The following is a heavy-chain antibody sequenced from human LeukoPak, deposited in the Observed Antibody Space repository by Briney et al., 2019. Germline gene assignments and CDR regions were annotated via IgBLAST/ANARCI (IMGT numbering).Heavy chain of an antibody. CDR1: GFTLGDYY. D-gene: IGHD3-16*02. J-gene: IGHJ4*02. Sequence: GESLRLASAASGFTLGDYYMSWVRQAARNGLEWVSYISSSGSTIYYADYVKGRFTISRDNAKNSLYLQMNSLRAEDTAVYYCARDRSPYDYRGQGTLVTVSS. V-gene: IGHV3-11*01. CDR3: ARDRSPYDY. CDR2: ISSSGSTI.